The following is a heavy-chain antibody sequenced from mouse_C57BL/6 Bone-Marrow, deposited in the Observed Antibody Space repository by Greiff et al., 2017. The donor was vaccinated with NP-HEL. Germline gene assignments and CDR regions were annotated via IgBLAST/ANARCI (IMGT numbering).Heavy chain of an antibody. Sequence: QVQLQQSGAELARPGASVKLSCKASGYTFTSYGISWVKQRTGQGLEWIGEIYPRSGNTYYNEKFKGKATLTADKSSSTAYMALRSLTSEDSAVYFCARVPFFTTVVATQGDYWGQGTSVTVSS. J-gene: IGHJ4*01. CDR3: ARVPFFTTVVATQGDY. V-gene: IGHV1-81*01. D-gene: IGHD1-1*01. CDR2: IYPRSGNT. CDR1: GYTFTSYG.